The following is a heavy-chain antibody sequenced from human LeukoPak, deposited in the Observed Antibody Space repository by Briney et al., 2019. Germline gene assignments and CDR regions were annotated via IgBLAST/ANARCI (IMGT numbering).Heavy chain of an antibody. D-gene: IGHD2-2*01. V-gene: IGHV4-4*07. Sequence: KSSETLSLTCTVSGGSINNYYWSWIRQPAGKGLEWIGRIYTSGSTNSNPSLKSRVTMSVDTSKNHFSLRLNSVTAADTAMYYCARDEGAYCSSTSCPFDYWGQGTLVTVSS. CDR2: IYTSGST. CDR1: GGSINNYY. CDR3: ARDEGAYCSSTSCPFDY. J-gene: IGHJ4*02.